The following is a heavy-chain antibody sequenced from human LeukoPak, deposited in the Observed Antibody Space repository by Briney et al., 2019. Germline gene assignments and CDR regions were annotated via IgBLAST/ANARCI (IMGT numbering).Heavy chain of an antibody. CDR3: AKDVRYCSSTSCYPENLDY. D-gene: IGHD2-2*01. CDR1: GFTFSSYA. CDR2: ISGSGGST. J-gene: IGHJ4*02. Sequence: GGSLRFSCAASGFTFSSYAMTWVRQAPGKGLEWVSAISGSGGSTYYADSVKGRFTISRDNSKNTLYLQMNSLRAEDTAVYYCAKDVRYCSSTSCYPENLDYWGQGTLVTVSS. V-gene: IGHV3-23*01.